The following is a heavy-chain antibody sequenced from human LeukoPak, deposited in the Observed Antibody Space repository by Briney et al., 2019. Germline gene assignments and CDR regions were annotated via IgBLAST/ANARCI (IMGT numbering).Heavy chain of an antibody. Sequence: SETLSLTCTVSGGSISSSSYYLGWIRQPPGKGLEWIGSIYYSGSTYYNPSLKSRVTISVDTSKNQFSLKLSSVTAADTAVYYCARRSRYYDSSGYGFDYWGQGTLVTVSS. CDR1: GGSISSSSYY. D-gene: IGHD3-22*01. CDR3: ARRSRYYDSSGYGFDY. CDR2: IYYSGST. J-gene: IGHJ4*02. V-gene: IGHV4-39*01.